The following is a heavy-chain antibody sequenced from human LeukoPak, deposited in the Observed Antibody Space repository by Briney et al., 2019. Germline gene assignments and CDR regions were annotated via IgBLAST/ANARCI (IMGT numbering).Heavy chain of an antibody. CDR3: GRGYNTGWYVDY. CDR2: ISYSGST. J-gene: IGHJ4*02. D-gene: IGHD6-19*01. V-gene: IGHV4-59*01. CDR1: GGSISSYY. Sequence: RSSETLSLTCTVSGGSISSYYWSWIRQPPGKGLEWIGYISYSGSTNYNPSLKSRVTISVDTSKNQFSLKLSSVTAADTAVYYCGRGYNTGWYVDYWGQGTPVTVSS.